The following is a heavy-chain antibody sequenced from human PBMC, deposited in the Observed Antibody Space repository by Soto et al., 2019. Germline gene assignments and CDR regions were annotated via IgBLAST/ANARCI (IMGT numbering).Heavy chain of an antibody. CDR3: ARAARVHDWVAP. Sequence: QVQLQQWGAGLLKPSETLSLTCAVYGGSFSGYYWSWIRQPPGKGLEWIGEINHSGSTNYNPSLKSRLTISVDTSWNHCARKLSSLTAADTALYYSARAARVHDWVAPWGQGTLVCVSS. CDR1: GGSFSGYY. V-gene: IGHV4-34*01. J-gene: IGHJ5*02. CDR2: INHSGST.